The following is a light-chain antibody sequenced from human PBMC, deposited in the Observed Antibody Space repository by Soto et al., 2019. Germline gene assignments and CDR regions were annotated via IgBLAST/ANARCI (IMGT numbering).Light chain of an antibody. V-gene: IGKV1-9*01. CDR3: QQFNVYPLT. CDR1: QSISDF. J-gene: IGKJ4*01. CDR2: AAS. Sequence: DIQLTQSPAILSASVGDRVTITCRASQSISDFLAWYQHKPGKAPKLLIYAASTLPTGVPTRFSGIASGTEFTLIISNLQPADFATYYCQQFNVYPLTFGGGTKVEIK.